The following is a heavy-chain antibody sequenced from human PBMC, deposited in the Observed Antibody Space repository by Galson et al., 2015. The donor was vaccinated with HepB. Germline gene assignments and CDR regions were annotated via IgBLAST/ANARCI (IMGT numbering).Heavy chain of an antibody. V-gene: IGHV1-46*01. J-gene: IGHJ4*02. CDR1: GYTFTSQY. CDR2: INPYNGGT. CDR3: ARGLAAGDY. D-gene: IGHD6-25*01. Sequence: SVKVSCKASGYTFTSQYIHWVRQAPGQGLEWMGIINPYNGGTNYAQEFQGRVTMTGDTSTSTVYMDLRSLRSDDTAVYYCARGLAAGDYWGQGTPVTVSS.